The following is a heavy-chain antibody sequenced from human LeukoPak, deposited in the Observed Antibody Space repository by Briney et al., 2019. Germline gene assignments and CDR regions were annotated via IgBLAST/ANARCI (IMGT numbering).Heavy chain of an antibody. V-gene: IGHV3-74*01. D-gene: IGHD2-2*01. J-gene: IGHJ4*02. CDR3: ARFGLVVPAAMGATGTEDFDY. CDR2: INEDGSTT. Sequence: GGSLRLSCAASGFTFSSNWMHWVRHAPGKGLVWVSRINEDGSTTNYADSVKGRSTIFRDNAKNTLYLQMNSLRAEDTAVYYCARFGLVVPAAMGATGTEDFDYWGQGTLVTVSS. CDR1: GFTFSSNW.